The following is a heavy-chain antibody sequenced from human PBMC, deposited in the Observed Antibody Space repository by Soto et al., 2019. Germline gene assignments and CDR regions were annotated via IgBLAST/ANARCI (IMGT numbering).Heavy chain of an antibody. CDR1: GYTFTSYD. Sequence: QVQLVQSGAEVKKPGASVKVSCKASGYTFTSYDIIWVRQATGQGLEWMGWMNPSTGNTDSAEKFQGRLTMTRNTSISPVYMERSSLSFEDTAVYYCARGRIIVAGGFDPWGQGPLVTVSS. D-gene: IGHD6-19*01. CDR2: MNPSTGNT. CDR3: ARGRIIVAGGFDP. J-gene: IGHJ5*02. V-gene: IGHV1-8*01.